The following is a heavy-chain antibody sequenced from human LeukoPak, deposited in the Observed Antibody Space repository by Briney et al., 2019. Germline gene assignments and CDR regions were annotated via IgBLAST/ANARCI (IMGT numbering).Heavy chain of an antibody. CDR1: GFTLSNYA. CDR3: AKNDRGTIDY. D-gene: IGHD3-10*01. V-gene: IGHV3-23*01. J-gene: IGHJ4*02. Sequence: PGGSLRLSCAASGFTLSNYAMSWVRQAPGKGLEWVSAIVGSGGSTYYADSVKGRFTISRDNSKNTLYLQMNSLRAEDTAVYYCAKNDRGTIDYWGQGTLVTVSS. CDR2: IVGSGGST.